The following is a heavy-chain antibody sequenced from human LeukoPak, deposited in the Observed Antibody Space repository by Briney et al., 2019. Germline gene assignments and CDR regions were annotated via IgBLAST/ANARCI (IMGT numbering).Heavy chain of an antibody. CDR1: GGSISSGDYY. CDR2: VYYSGNT. CDR3: ARTRDANAYYYYYGMDV. Sequence: SQTLSLTCTVSGGSISSGDYYWSWIRQPPGKGLEWIGYVYYSGNTYYNPSLKSRVTISVDTSKNQFSLKLSSVTAADTAVYYCARTRDANAYYYYYGMDVWGQGTTVTVSS. D-gene: IGHD2-2*01. V-gene: IGHV4-30-4*01. J-gene: IGHJ6*02.